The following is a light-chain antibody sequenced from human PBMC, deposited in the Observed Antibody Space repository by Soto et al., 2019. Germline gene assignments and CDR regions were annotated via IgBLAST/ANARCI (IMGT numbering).Light chain of an antibody. CDR2: GAS. V-gene: IGKV3-20*01. J-gene: IGKJ1*01. CDR3: QQYGGSPRT. Sequence: EIVLTQSPGTLSLSPGERATLSCRASQSVSSSSLAWYQQKRGQAPRLLIHGASSRATDIPDRFSGSGSGTDFTLNISRLEPEDFAVYYCQQYGGSPRTLGQGTKVDIK. CDR1: QSVSSSS.